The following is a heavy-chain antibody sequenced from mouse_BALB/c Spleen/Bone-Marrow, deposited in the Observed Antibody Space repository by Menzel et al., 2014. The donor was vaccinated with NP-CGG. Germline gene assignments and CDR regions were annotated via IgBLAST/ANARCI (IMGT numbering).Heavy chain of an antibody. J-gene: IGHJ3*01. CDR1: GFTFSSYA. CDR3: GKQWFAY. CDR2: ISSGGSYT. V-gene: IGHV5-9-3*01. Sequence: EVHLAESGGRLVKPAGSLTLSCAASGFTFSSYAMSWVRQTPGRRLEWVATISSGGSYTYSPDSLKGRFTISRDNAKNTMYLKKSRLRSEDTAMYYWGKQWFAYWGQGTLVTVSA.